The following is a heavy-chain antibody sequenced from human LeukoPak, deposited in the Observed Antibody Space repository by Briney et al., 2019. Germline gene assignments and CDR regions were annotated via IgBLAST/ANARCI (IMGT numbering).Heavy chain of an antibody. V-gene: IGHV3-74*01. J-gene: IGHJ4*02. D-gene: IGHD1-26*01. CDR1: GFTFTNYW. CDR3: ARGHSESYSRTFDY. Sequence: PGGSLRLSCAASGFTFTNYWIHWVRQAPGKGLVWVSHINSDGSSTPYADSVKGRFTISRDNAKNMLYLQMNNLRAEDTAVYYCARGHSESYSRTFDYWDQGILVTVSS. CDR2: INSDGSST.